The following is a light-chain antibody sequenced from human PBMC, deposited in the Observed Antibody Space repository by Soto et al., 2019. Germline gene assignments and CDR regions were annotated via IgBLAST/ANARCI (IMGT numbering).Light chain of an antibody. CDR1: QSVSNFY. CDR3: QHYGSSRT. J-gene: IGKJ1*01. V-gene: IGKV3-20*01. CDR2: DAS. Sequence: DIVLTQSPGTLSLSPGERATLSCRASQSVSNFYLAWYQQNPGQAPRLLIYDASTRATGIPDRFSGSGSGTDVTLTISRLEPEDFAVYYCQHYGSSRTFGQGTKVEIK.